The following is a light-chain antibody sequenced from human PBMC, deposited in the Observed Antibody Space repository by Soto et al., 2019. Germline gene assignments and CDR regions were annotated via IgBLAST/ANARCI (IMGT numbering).Light chain of an antibody. Sequence: DIQMTQSPSSLSASIGDRVTITCRASQSISTYLTWYQQKAGKAPKVLIYGASILQSGVPSRFTGSGSGTDFNLTISSLRPEDFATYCCQQSYTTPYTFGRGTKLEIK. V-gene: IGKV1-39*01. CDR3: QQSYTTPYT. CDR2: GAS. CDR1: QSISTY. J-gene: IGKJ2*01.